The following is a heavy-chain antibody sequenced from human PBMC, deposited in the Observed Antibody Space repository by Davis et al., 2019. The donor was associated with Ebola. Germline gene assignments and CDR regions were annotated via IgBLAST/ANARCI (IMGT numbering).Heavy chain of an antibody. J-gene: IGHJ4*02. CDR2: IKHDGSEK. CDR1: GFIFRNYW. Sequence: PGGSLRLSCAVSGFIFRNYWMTWVRQTPGKGLEWVANIKHDGSEKYYVDSVRGRFTISRDNAKNSLYLQMTSLRAEDTAVYYCARVRVQAEDYWGQGTLVTVSS. CDR3: ARVRVQAEDY. D-gene: IGHD2-2*01. V-gene: IGHV3-7*01.